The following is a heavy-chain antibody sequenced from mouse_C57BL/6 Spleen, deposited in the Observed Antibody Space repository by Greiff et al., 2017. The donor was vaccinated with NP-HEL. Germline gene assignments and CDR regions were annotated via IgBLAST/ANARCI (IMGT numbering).Heavy chain of an antibody. V-gene: IGHV5-6*01. J-gene: IGHJ1*03. Sequence: EVHLVESGGDLVKPGGSLKLSCAASGFTFSSYGMSWVRQTPDKRLEWVATISSGGSYTYYPDSVKGRFTISRDNAKNTLYLQMSSLKSEDTAMYYCARQEGNYWYFDVWGTGTTVTVSS. CDR1: GFTFSSYG. D-gene: IGHD2-1*01. CDR2: ISSGGSYT. CDR3: ARQEGNYWYFDV.